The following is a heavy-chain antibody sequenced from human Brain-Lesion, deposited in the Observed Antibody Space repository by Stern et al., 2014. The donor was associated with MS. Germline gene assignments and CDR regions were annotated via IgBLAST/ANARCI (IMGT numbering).Heavy chain of an antibody. CDR3: ARFPASRPHVFDS. D-gene: IGHD6-13*01. V-gene: IGHV4-4*02. Sequence: VQLVESGPGLVKPSGTLSLTCAVSGGSISSSNWWSWVRQSPGKGLEWIGESDHSGSTIYNPSLKGRSPVPVEKPKTRSPRTLRSVPAADTAVYFCARFPASRPHVFDSWGQGTLVTVSS. J-gene: IGHJ4*02. CDR2: SDHSGST. CDR1: GGSISSSNW.